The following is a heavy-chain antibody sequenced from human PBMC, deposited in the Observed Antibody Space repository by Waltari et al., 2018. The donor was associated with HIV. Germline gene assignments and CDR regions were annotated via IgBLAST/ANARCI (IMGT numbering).Heavy chain of an antibody. J-gene: IGHJ4*02. CDR1: GGSISSGGSY. D-gene: IGHD2-2*01. V-gene: IGHV4-31*02. Sequence: QVQLQESGPGLVKPSQILSLTCSVSGGSISSGGSYWSWIRQHPGKGLEWIGYIYDSRNTYYNPSLKSRTIMSIDTSKNQFSLKLNSVTAADTAVYYCAREFCTTTSCFFDFWGQGNLVTVSS. CDR3: AREFCTTTSCFFDF. CDR2: IYDSRNT.